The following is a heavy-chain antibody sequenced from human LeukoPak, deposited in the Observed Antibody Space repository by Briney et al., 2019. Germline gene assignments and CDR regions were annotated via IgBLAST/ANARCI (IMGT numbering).Heavy chain of an antibody. J-gene: IGHJ4*02. D-gene: IGHD2-15*01. Sequence: SVKVSCKASGGTFSSYAISWVRQAPGQGLEWMGGIIPIFGTANYAQKFQGRVTITADESTSTAYMELSSLRSEDTAVYYCASVDEGRAGYCSGGSCEKNFYYFDYWGQGTLVTVSS. CDR1: GGTFSSYA. V-gene: IGHV1-69*13. CDR2: IIPIFGTA. CDR3: ASVDEGRAGYCSGGSCEKNFYYFDY.